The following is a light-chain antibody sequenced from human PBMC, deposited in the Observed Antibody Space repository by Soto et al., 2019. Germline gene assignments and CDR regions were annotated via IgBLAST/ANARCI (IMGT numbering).Light chain of an antibody. Sequence: SVRTKPPSASGTPGQRVTISCSGSSSNIGINTVNWYQQVPGTAPKLLIYTDNQRPSGVPDRFSGSKSGTSASLAISGLHSEDEADYYCAAWDDSMNGLYVFGTGSEVNVL. CDR2: TDN. J-gene: IGLJ1*01. CDR1: SSNIGINT. V-gene: IGLV1-44*01. CDR3: AAWDDSMNGLYV.